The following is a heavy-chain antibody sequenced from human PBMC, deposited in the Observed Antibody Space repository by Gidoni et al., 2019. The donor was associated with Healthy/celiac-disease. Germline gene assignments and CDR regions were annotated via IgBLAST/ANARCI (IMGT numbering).Heavy chain of an antibody. Sequence: EVQLVESGGGLVQPGGSLRLSCAASGFTFSSYWMHWVRQAPGKGLVWVSRINSDGSSTSYADSVKGRFTISRDNAKNTLYPQMNSLRAEDTAVYYCARCSVATVLDNWFDPWGQGTLVTVSS. V-gene: IGHV3-74*01. CDR1: GFTFSSYW. J-gene: IGHJ5*02. D-gene: IGHD2-8*02. CDR2: INSDGSST. CDR3: ARCSVATVLDNWFDP.